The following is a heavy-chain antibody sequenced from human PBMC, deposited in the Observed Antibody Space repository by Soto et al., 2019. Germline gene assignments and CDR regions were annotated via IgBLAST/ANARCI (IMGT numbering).Heavy chain of an antibody. D-gene: IGHD6-19*01. J-gene: IGHJ3*02. CDR1: GFTFSSYW. CDR3: ARRSIAVAAVAFDI. Sequence: GGSLRLSCAASGFTFSSYWMSWVRQAPGKGLEWVANIKQDGSEKYYVDSVKGRFTISRDNAKNSLYLQMNSLRAEDTAVYYCARRSIAVAAVAFDIWGQGTMVTVSS. V-gene: IGHV3-7*01. CDR2: IKQDGSEK.